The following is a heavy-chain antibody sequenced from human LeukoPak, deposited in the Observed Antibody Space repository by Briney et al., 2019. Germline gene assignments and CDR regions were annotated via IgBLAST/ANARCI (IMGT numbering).Heavy chain of an antibody. CDR3: VRGNLYWSDVGDY. D-gene: IGHD1-1*01. CDR2: INQDGSDK. V-gene: IGHV3-7*03. Sequence: PGGSLRLSCAASGFTFSSYWMTWVRQAPGKGLEWVANINQDGSDKYYVDSVKGRFTISRDNAKNSLYLQMNSLRAEDTAVYYCVRGNLYWSDVGDYWGQGVLVTVSS. J-gene: IGHJ4*02. CDR1: GFTFSSYW.